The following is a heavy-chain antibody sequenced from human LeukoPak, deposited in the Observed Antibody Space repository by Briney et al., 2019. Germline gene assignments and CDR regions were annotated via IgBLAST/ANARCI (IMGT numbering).Heavy chain of an antibody. CDR3: AKAGGSGNYNNSFDY. V-gene: IGHV3-20*04. CDR2: INWNGGST. D-gene: IGHD3-10*01. J-gene: IGHJ4*02. Sequence: GGSLRLSCAASGFTFDDYGMSWVRQAPGKGLEWVSGINWNGGSTGYADSVKGRFTVSRDNAKNSLYLQMNSLRAEDMALYYCAKAGGSGNYNNSFDYWGQGTLVTVSS. CDR1: GFTFDDYG.